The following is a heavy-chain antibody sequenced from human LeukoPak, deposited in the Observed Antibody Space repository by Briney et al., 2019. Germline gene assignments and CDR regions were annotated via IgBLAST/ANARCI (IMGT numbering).Heavy chain of an antibody. CDR1: GGSISSGGYY. CDR2: IYHSGST. J-gene: IGHJ3*02. CDR3: ARDKTSFYGSVRDAFDI. D-gene: IGHD3-10*01. Sequence: SETLSLTCTVSGGSISSGGYYWSWIRQPPGKGLEWIGYIYHSGSTYYNPSLKSRVTISVDTSKNQFSLKLSSVTAADTAVYYCARDKTSFYGSVRDAFDIWGQGTMVTVSS. V-gene: IGHV4-30-2*01.